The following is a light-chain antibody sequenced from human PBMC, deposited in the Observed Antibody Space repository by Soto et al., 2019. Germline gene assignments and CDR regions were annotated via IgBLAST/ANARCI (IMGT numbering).Light chain of an antibody. CDR2: GAS. V-gene: IGKV3-15*01. CDR1: QSVSSH. J-gene: IGKJ5*01. CDR3: QQYRSLIT. Sequence: VLTQSPATLSVSPGESATLSCRASQSVSSHLAWYQQKPGQAPRLLIYGASTRATGSPARFSGSGSGTEFTLTISSLQSEDFAVYYCQQYRSLITFGQGTRLEIK.